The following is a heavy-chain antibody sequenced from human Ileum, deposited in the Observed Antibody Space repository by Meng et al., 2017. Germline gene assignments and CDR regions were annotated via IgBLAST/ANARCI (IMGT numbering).Heavy chain of an antibody. V-gene: IGHV4-59*01. CDR1: GASISSYY. Sequence: QLQLQESGPGLVKPSETLSFTCTVSGASISSYYWTWIRQPPGKGLDWIGYIHYSGSTNYNPSLKSRITMSVDTSKNQVSLKLSSVTAADTAIYYCAAFCSGGSCPDYWGQGTLVTVSS. D-gene: IGHD2-15*01. J-gene: IGHJ4*02. CDR2: IHYSGST. CDR3: AAFCSGGSCPDY.